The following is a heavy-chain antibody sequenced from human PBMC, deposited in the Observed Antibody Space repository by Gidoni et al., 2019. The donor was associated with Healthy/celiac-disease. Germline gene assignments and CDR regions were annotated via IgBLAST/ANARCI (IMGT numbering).Heavy chain of an antibody. D-gene: IGHD2-15*01. CDR1: GFTFSSCW. CDR2: INRDGSST. V-gene: IGHV3-74*01. Sequence: EVQLVESGGGLVQPGGSLRLSCAASGFTFSSCWVHWVRQAPGKGLVWVSRINRDGSSTSYADSVKGRFTISRDNAKNTLYLQMNSLRAEDTAVYYCARNRRYCSGGSCYSEFWFDPWGQGTLVTVSS. J-gene: IGHJ5*02. CDR3: ARNRRYCSGGSCYSEFWFDP.